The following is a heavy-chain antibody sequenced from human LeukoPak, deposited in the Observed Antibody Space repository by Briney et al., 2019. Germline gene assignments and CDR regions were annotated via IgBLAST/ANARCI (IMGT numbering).Heavy chain of an antibody. CDR3: ARDHGMDV. J-gene: IGHJ6*02. CDR1: GFTFSSYA. CDR2: ISYDGSNK. V-gene: IGHV3-30-3*01. Sequence: GRSLRLSCAAFGFTFSSYAMHWVRQAPGKGLEWVAVISYDGSNKYYADSVKGRFTISRDNSKNTLYLQMNSLRAEDTAVYYCARDHGMDVWGQGTTVTVSS.